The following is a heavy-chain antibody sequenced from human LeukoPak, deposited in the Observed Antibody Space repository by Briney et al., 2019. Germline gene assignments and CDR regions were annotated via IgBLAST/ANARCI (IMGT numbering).Heavy chain of an antibody. Sequence: GGSLRLSCAASGFTFSSYSMNWVRQAPGKGLEWVSSISSSSSYIYYADSVKGRFTISRDNAKNSLYLQMNSLRAEDTAVYYCARVYDYVGGIYLYPDYWGQGTLVTVSS. D-gene: IGHD3-16*02. CDR1: GFTFSSYS. CDR3: ARVYDYVGGIYLYPDY. V-gene: IGHV3-21*01. CDR2: ISSSSSYI. J-gene: IGHJ4*02.